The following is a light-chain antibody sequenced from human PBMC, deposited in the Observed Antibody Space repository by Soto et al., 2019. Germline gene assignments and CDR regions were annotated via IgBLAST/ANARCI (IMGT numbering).Light chain of an antibody. Sequence: DIQMTQSPSTLSASVGDRVTITCRASQSINNWLAWYQQKPGKAPKLLIYKTSDLESGVPSRFSGSGSGTVYSRASSRLQPDEFATYFCQQYNSLPPTLGGGNRVEV. CDR2: KTS. CDR3: QQYNSLPPT. J-gene: IGKJ4*01. CDR1: QSINNW. V-gene: IGKV1-5*03.